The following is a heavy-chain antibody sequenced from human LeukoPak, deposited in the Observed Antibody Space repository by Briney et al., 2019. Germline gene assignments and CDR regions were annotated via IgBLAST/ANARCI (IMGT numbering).Heavy chain of an antibody. Sequence: SETLSLTCTVSGGXISSYYCSWIRQPAGKGLEWIGRIYTSGSTNYNPSLKSRVTMSVDTSKNQFSLKLSSVTAADTAVYYCVISSGYYTYDYWGQGTLVTVSS. CDR1: GGXISSYY. J-gene: IGHJ4*02. V-gene: IGHV4-4*07. D-gene: IGHD3-22*01. CDR3: VISSGYYTYDY. CDR2: IYTSGST.